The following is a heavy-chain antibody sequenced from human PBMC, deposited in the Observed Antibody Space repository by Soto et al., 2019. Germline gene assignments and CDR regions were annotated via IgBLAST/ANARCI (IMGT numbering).Heavy chain of an antibody. J-gene: IGHJ5*02. CDR2: MYYSGST. CDR1: GGSITSYY. CDR3: ARGRGWVDP. Sequence: QVQLQESGPGLVKPSETLSLTCTVSGGSITSYYWSWIRQPPGKGLEWIGYMYYSGSTNYNPSLKSRVTISVDTSKNQFSLKLSSVTAADTAGYYCARGRGWVDPWGQGTLVTVSS. V-gene: IGHV4-59*01.